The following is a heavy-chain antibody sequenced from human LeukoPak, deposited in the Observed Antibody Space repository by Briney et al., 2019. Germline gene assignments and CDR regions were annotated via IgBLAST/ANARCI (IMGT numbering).Heavy chain of an antibody. CDR1: GYTFTGYY. CDR2: INPNSGGT. D-gene: IGHD4-23*01. Sequence: ASVKVSCKASGYTFTGYYMHWVRQAPGQGLEWMGWINPNSGGTYYAQKFQGRVTMTSDTSVSTAYMELSRLRSDNTAVYYCARDLYGGTSATFDYWGQGTLVTVSS. J-gene: IGHJ4*02. V-gene: IGHV1-2*02. CDR3: ARDLYGGTSATFDY.